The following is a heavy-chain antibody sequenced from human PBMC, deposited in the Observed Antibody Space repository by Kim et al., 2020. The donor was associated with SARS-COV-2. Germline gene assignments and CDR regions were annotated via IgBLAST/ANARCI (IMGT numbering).Heavy chain of an antibody. CDR2: IKAKTDGGTI. Sequence: GGSLRLSCAASGFTFSTAWMTWVRQAPGKGLEWVGRIKAKTDGGTIDYAAPVEGRFTISRDDSKKTLYLQVNSLKTEDTAVYYCTTDSAKSWGQGTLVTVSS. CDR3: TTDSAKS. CDR1: GFTFSTAW. V-gene: IGHV3-15*01. J-gene: IGHJ5*02.